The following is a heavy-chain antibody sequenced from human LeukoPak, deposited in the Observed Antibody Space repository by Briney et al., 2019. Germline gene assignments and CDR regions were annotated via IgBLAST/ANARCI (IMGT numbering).Heavy chain of an antibody. CDR3: AREERIAAAGFDY. D-gene: IGHD6-13*01. CDR1: GLTFNIYA. Sequence: PGGSLRLSCAASGLTFNIYAMNWVRQAPGKGLEWVSAISSSGGSTYYADSVKGRFTISRDNSKNTLYLQMNSLRAEDTAVYYCAREERIAAAGFDYWGQGTLVTVSS. J-gene: IGHJ4*02. CDR2: ISSSGGST. V-gene: IGHV3-23*01.